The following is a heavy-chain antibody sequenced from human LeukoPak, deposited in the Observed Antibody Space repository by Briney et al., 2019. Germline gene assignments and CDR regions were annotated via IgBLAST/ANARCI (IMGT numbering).Heavy chain of an antibody. CDR3: AKGYYDSSAQGWYFQH. CDR2: IWYDGSNK. J-gene: IGHJ1*01. Sequence: GRSLRLSCAASGFTFSSYGMHWVRQAPGKGLEWVAGIWYDGSNKDYADSVKGRFTISRDNSKNTLYLQMNSLRAEDTAVYYCAKGYYDSSAQGWYFQHWGQGTLVTVSS. D-gene: IGHD3-22*01. CDR1: GFTFSSYG. V-gene: IGHV3-33*06.